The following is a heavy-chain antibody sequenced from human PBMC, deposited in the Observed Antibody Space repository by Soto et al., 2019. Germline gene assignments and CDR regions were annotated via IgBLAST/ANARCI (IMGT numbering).Heavy chain of an antibody. CDR3: AREEYYYDSSGYPDY. D-gene: IGHD3-22*01. J-gene: IGHJ4*02. CDR1: GFTFSSYS. CDR2: ISSSSSYI. Sequence: XVSLRLCFAASGFTFSSYSMNWVRRAPGKGLEWVSSISSSSSYIYYADSVKGRFTISRDNAKNSLYLQMNSLRAEDTAVYYCAREEYYYDSSGYPDYWGQGTLVTVSS. V-gene: IGHV3-21*01.